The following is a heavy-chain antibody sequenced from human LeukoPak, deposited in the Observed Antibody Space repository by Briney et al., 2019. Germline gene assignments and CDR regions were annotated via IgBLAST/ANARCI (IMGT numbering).Heavy chain of an antibody. CDR3: ARPAYNYGYVYFDH. CDR2: IDPNSDNI. J-gene: IGHJ4*02. CDR1: GYTFTGCF. D-gene: IGHD5-18*01. V-gene: IGHV1-2*02. Sequence: GASVKVSCKASGYTFTGCFIHYVRQAPGQGLEWMGWIDPNSDNIRYSQKFKDRVTMTRDTSTNTAYMELRGLRSDDRAVYYCARPAYNYGYVYFDHWGQGTLVIVSS.